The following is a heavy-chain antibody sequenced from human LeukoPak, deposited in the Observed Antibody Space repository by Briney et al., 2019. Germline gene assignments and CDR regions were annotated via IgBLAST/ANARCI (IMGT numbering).Heavy chain of an antibody. CDR1: GLTFSSYA. CDR3: ARVPPYDYGDYEADY. V-gene: IGHV3-30*04. Sequence: GGSLRLSCAASGLTFSSYAMHWVRQAPGKGLEWVAVISYDGSNKYYADSVKGRFTISRDNSKNTLYLQMNSLRAEDTAVYYCARVPPYDYGDYEADYWGQGTLVTVSS. J-gene: IGHJ4*02. D-gene: IGHD4-17*01. CDR2: ISYDGSNK.